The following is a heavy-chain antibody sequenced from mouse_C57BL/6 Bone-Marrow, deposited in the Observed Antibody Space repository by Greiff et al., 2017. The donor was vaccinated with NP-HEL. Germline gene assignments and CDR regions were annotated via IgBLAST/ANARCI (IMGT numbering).Heavy chain of an antibody. CDR3: ARRANWGWYFDV. D-gene: IGHD4-1*01. V-gene: IGHV5-2*01. CDR2: INSDGGST. Sequence: EVMLVESGGGLVQPGESLKLSCESNEYEFPSHDMSWVRKTPEKRLELVAAINSDGGSTYYPDTMERRVIISRDNTKKTPYLQLSSLRSEDTALYYCARRANWGWYFDVWGTGTTVTVSS. J-gene: IGHJ1*03. CDR1: EYEFPSHD.